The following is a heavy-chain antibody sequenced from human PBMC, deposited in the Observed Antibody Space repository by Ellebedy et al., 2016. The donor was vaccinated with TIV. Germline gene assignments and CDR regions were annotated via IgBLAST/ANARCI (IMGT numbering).Heavy chain of an antibody. CDR2: ISGNGNYV. CDR1: GFTFSDYT. CDR3: ARVPSDY. V-gene: IGHV3-21*01. J-gene: IGHJ4*02. Sequence: GGSLRLXXAASGFTFSDYTMTWVRQAPGKGLEWVSSISGNGNYVYYADSLRGRFTISRDSTKNSLYLQMDGLRPEDTALYYCARVPSDYWGQGTLLVVSS.